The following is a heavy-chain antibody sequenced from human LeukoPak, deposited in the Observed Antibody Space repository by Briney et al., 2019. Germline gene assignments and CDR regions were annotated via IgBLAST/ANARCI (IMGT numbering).Heavy chain of an antibody. J-gene: IGHJ4*02. D-gene: IGHD2-15*01. Sequence: GGSLRLSCAASEFTFSNYWMSWVRQAPGKGLEWVANIRQDGNDKKYVDSVKGRFTISRDNAKNSLYLQMNNLRAEDTAVYYCARYCSGLCREYHFDYWGQGTLVAVSS. CDR2: IRQDGNDK. V-gene: IGHV3-7*01. CDR3: ARYCSGLCREYHFDY. CDR1: EFTFSNYW.